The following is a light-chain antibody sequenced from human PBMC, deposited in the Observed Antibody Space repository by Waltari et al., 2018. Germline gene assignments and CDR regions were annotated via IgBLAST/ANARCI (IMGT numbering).Light chain of an antibody. CDR2: VHSGGTQ. J-gene: IGLJ2*01. Sequence: QVVLTQSPSASASRGASVKLTCTLSSGHSNYAIAWHRQQPGKGPRFLMKVHSGGTQFKGDGIPDRFTGSSSGSERYLTISSLQSDDEADYYCQTWGTGVHVVFGGGTKLTVL. V-gene: IGLV4-69*01. CDR1: SGHSNYA. CDR3: QTWGTGVHVV.